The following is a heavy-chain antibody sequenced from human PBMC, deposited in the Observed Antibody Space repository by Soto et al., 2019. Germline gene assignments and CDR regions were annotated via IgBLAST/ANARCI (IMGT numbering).Heavy chain of an antibody. J-gene: IGHJ4*02. V-gene: IGHV3-23*01. Sequence: PGGSLRLSCAASGFTFSSYAMSWVRQAPGKGLEWVSAISGSGGSTYYADSVKGRFTISRDNSKNTLYLQMNSLRAEDTAVYYCAKGRGWLYYDFWSGTDSGYNYFDYWGQGTLVTVSS. CDR1: GFTFSSYA. CDR3: AKGRGWLYYDFWSGTDSGYNYFDY. CDR2: ISGSGGST. D-gene: IGHD3-3*01.